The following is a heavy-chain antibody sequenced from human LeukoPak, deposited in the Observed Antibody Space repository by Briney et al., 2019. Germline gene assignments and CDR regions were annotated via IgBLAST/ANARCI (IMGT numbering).Heavy chain of an antibody. D-gene: IGHD3-10*01. CDR3: ARDRSSGGAFDI. Sequence: GGSLRLSCAASGFTFSSYAMHWVRQAPGKGLEWISYITSSGSTIHYADSVKGRFTISRDNAKNSVYLEMNDLRLEDTALYYCARDRSSGGAFDIWGRGTMVTVSS. V-gene: IGHV3-48*04. J-gene: IGHJ3*02. CDR1: GFTFSSYA. CDR2: ITSSGSTI.